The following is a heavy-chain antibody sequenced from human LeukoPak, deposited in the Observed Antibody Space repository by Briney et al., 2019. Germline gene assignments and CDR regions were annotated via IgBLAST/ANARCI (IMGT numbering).Heavy chain of an antibody. Sequence: SETLSLTCTVSGGSINSYYWSWIRQPARKGLEWIGRIYISGSTNYNPPLSSRDTMSVDTSKNQFSLRLTSVTAADTAVYFCARGRFDSSGAGDDFDHWGQGTLVTVSS. CDR1: GGSINSYY. J-gene: IGHJ4*02. D-gene: IGHD3-22*01. V-gene: IGHV4-4*07. CDR3: ARGRFDSSGAGDDFDH. CDR2: IYISGST.